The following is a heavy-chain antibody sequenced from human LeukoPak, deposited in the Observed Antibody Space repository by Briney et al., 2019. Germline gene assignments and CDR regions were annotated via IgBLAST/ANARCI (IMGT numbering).Heavy chain of an antibody. D-gene: IGHD6-13*01. V-gene: IGHV3-21*01. CDR1: GFTFSSYS. J-gene: IGHJ6*02. CDR3: AREGGIAAAGDHHYYYYGMDV. CDR2: ISSSSSYI. Sequence: GGSLRLSCAASGFTFSSYSMNWVRQAPGKGLEWVSSISSSSSYIYYADSVKGRFTISRDNAKNSLYLQMNSLRAEDTAVYYCAREGGIAAAGDHHYYYYGMDVWGQGTTVTVSS.